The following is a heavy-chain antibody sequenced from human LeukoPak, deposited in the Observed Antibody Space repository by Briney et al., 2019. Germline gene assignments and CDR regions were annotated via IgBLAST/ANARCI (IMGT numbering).Heavy chain of an antibody. V-gene: IGHV1-18*01. CDR1: GYTFTSYG. D-gene: IGHD2-2*02. CDR3: ARGHIVVVPAAIRGSDYYYYYGIDV. CDR2: ISAYNGNT. Sequence: ASVKVSCKASGYTFTSYGISWVRQAPGQGLEWMGWISAYNGNTNYAQKLQGRVTMTTDTSTSTAYMELRSLRSDDTAVYYCARGHIVVVPAAIRGSDYYYYYGIDVWGQGTTVTVSS. J-gene: IGHJ6*02.